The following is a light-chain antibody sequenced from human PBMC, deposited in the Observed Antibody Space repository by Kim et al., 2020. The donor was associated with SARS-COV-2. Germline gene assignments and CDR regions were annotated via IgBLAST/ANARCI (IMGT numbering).Light chain of an antibody. CDR3: CSYAGGPWV. CDR1: SSNVGTYNY. Sequence: QSALTQPRSVSGSPGQSVTISCTGSSSNVGTYNYVSWYQQHPGQTPKVILYDVTQRPSGVPDRFSGSKSGNTASLTISGVQTEDEAEYYCCSYAGGPWVFGGGTQLTV. CDR2: DVT. V-gene: IGLV2-11*01. J-gene: IGLJ3*02.